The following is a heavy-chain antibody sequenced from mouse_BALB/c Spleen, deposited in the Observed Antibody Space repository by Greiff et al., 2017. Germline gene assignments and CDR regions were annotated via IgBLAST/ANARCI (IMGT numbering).Heavy chain of an antibody. D-gene: IGHD1-2*01. CDR3: TRGGLITTATWFAY. J-gene: IGHJ3*01. V-gene: IGHV5-6-4*01. CDR2: ISSGGSYT. Sequence: DVQLQESGGGLVKPGGSLKLSCAASGFTFSSYTMSWVRQTPEKRLEWVATISSGGSYTYYPDSVKGRFTISRDNAKNTLYLQMSSLKSEDTAMYYCTRGGLITTATWFAYWGQGTLVTVSA. CDR1: GFTFSSYT.